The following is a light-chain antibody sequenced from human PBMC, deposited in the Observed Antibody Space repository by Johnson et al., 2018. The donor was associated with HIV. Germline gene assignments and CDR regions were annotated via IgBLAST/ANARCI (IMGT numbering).Light chain of an antibody. Sequence: QSVLTQPPSVSAAPGQKVTISCSGSSSNIGNNYVSWYQQLPGTSPKLLIYENKARPSGIPDRFSGSKSAPSATLAITGLQTGDEADYYCGTWDSSLSTGGVFGTGTKVTVL. CDR3: GTWDSSLSTGGV. V-gene: IGLV1-51*01. J-gene: IGLJ1*01. CDR2: ENK. CDR1: SSNIGNNY.